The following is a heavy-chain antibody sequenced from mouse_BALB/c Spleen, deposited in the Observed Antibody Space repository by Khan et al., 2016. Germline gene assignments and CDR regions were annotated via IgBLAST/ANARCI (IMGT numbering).Heavy chain of an antibody. V-gene: IGHV1-87*01. D-gene: IGHD1-1*01. J-gene: IGHJ3*01. CDR2: IYPGDDDT. CDR3: GREGRSGSPVAY. Sequence: QVQLKESGAELARPGASVTLSCKASGYTFTTYWMQWVKQRPGQGLEWIGAIYPGDDDTRYTQKFKGKATLSTDESSSTAYMQLSSLTSEDSAVYYGGREGRSGSPVAYWGQGTLVTVSA. CDR1: GYTFTTYW.